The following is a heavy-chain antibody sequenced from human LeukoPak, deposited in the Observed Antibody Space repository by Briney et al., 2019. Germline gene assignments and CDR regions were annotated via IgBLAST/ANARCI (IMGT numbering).Heavy chain of an antibody. V-gene: IGHV3-53*05. J-gene: IGHJ4*02. CDR1: GFTVSSNY. Sequence: GGSLRLSCAASGFTVSSNYMSWVRQAPGKGLEWVSVIYSGGSTYYADSVKGRFTISRDNSKNTLYLQMNSLRAEDTAVYYCAREDYGKHHFDYWGQGTLVTVSS. CDR3: AREDYGKHHFDY. D-gene: IGHD4-17*01. CDR2: IYSGGST.